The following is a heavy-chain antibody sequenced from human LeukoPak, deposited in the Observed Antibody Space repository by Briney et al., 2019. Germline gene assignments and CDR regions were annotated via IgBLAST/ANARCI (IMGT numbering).Heavy chain of an antibody. V-gene: IGHV3-21*04. Sequence: GGSLRLSCAASGFTFSSYRMNWVRQAPGKGLEWVSAISSSSSYIYYADSVKGRFTISRDNAKNTLYLQMNSLRAEDTAVYYCAKVLDYSYGTYFDYWGQGTLVTVSS. CDR2: ISSSSSYI. J-gene: IGHJ4*02. D-gene: IGHD5-18*01. CDR1: GFTFSSYR. CDR3: AKVLDYSYGTYFDY.